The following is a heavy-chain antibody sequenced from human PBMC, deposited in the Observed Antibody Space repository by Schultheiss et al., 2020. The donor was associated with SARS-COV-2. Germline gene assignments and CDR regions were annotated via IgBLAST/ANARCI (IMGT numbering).Heavy chain of an antibody. V-gene: IGHV3-23*01. Sequence: GGSLRLSCAASGFTFSSYAMHWVRQAPGKGLEWVSGVSWNGSRTNYADSVKGRFTISRDNSKNTLYLQMNSLRAEDTAVYYCAKSSYDYVPKVDYWGQGTLVTVSS. CDR3: AKSSYDYVPKVDY. CDR2: VSWNGSRT. J-gene: IGHJ4*02. D-gene: IGHD3-16*01. CDR1: GFTFSSYA.